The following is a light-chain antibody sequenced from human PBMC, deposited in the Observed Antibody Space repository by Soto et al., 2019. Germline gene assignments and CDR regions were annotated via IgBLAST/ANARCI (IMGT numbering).Light chain of an antibody. V-gene: IGKV3-15*01. CDR2: RTS. Sequence: EIVLTQSPGTLSLSPGERATLSCRASQSVTSNYLAWYQQTPGQAPRLLMFRTSSRATGFPARFSGSGSGTEFNLTISSLQSEDFGVYYCQQYNNWPRATFGGGTKVDIK. CDR1: QSVTSN. J-gene: IGKJ4*01. CDR3: QQYNNWPRAT.